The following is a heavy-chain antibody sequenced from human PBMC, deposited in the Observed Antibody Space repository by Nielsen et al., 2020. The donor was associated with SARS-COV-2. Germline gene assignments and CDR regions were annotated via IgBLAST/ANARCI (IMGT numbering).Heavy chain of an antibody. D-gene: IGHD2-21*02. J-gene: IGHJ4*02. Sequence: SETLSLTCTVSGGSISSYYWSWIRQPPGKGLEWIGYIYYSGSTNYNPSLKSRVTISVDTSKNQFSLKLSSVTAADTAVYYCARGGLVVVTAPFDYWGQGTLVTVSS. CDR1: GGSISSYY. CDR3: ARGGLVVVTAPFDY. V-gene: IGHV4-59*01. CDR2: IYYSGST.